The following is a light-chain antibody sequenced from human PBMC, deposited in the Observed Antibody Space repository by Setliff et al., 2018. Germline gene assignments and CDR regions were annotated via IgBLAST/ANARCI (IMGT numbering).Light chain of an antibody. CDR3: AGWDDSLYAVV. V-gene: IGLV2-8*01. CDR1: SSDVGGYNY. Sequence: QSALTQPPSASGSPGQSVTISCTGTSSDVGGYNYVSWYQQQPGKAPKLMVYEVNKRPSGVPDRFSGSKSGNTASLTVSGLQAEDEAEYFCAGWDDSLYAVVFGGGTKVTVL. J-gene: IGLJ2*01. CDR2: EVN.